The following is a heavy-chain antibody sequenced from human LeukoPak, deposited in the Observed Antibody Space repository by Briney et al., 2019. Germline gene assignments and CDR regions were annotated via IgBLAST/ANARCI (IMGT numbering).Heavy chain of an antibody. Sequence: QPGRSLRLSCAASGFTFSSYAMHWVRQAPGKGLEWVAVISYDGSNKYYADSVKGRFTISRDNSKNTLYLQMNSLRAEDTAVYYCAKDAQQQWLDFSLNYWGQGTLVTVSS. V-gene: IGHV3-30-3*01. D-gene: IGHD6-19*01. CDR3: AKDAQQQWLDFSLNY. J-gene: IGHJ4*02. CDR2: ISYDGSNK. CDR1: GFTFSSYA.